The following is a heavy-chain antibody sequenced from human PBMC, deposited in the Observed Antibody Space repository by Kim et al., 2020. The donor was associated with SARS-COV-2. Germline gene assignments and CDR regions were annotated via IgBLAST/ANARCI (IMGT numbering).Heavy chain of an antibody. D-gene: IGHD4-17*01. Sequence: SETLSLTCTVSGGSISSSSYYWGWIRQPPGKGLEWIGSIYYSGSTYYNPSLKSGVTISVDTSKNQFSVKLTSVTAADTAVYYCARHLSPLMTPVTTPCDYWGQGTLVTVSS. V-gene: IGHV4-39*01. J-gene: IGHJ4*02. CDR1: GGSISSSSYY. CDR3: ARHLSPLMTPVTTPCDY. CDR2: IYYSGST.